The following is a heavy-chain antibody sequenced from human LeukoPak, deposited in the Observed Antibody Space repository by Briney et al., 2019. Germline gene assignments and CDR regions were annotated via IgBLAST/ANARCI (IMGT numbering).Heavy chain of an antibody. CDR3: ARDTGERSSEVSWFDP. V-gene: IGHV3-21*01. CDR1: GFTFSSYS. CDR2: ISSSSSYI. D-gene: IGHD3-10*01. J-gene: IGHJ5*02. Sequence: GGSLRLSCAASGFTFSSYSMNWVRQAPGKGLEWVSSISSSSSYIYYADSVKGRFTISRDNAKNSLYLQMNSLRAEDTAVYYCARDTGERSSEVSWFDPWGQGTLVTVSS.